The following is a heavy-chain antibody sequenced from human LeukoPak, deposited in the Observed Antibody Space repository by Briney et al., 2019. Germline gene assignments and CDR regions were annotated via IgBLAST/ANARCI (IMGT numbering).Heavy chain of an antibody. CDR2: INHNGNVN. CDR1: GFTFSSYW. V-gene: IGHV3-7*03. CDR3: ARGGGLDV. J-gene: IGHJ6*02. D-gene: IGHD3-16*01. Sequence: GGSLRLSCAASGFTFSSYWMNWVRQAPGKGLEWVASINHNGNVNYYVDSVKGRFTISRDNVKNSLYLQMSNLRAEDAAVYFCARGGGLDVWGQGATVTVSS.